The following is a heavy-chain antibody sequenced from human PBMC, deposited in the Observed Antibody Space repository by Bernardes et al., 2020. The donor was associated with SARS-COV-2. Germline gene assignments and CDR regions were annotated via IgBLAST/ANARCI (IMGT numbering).Heavy chain of an antibody. Sequence: SVKVSCKVSGYTLTELSMHWVRQAPGKGLEWMGGFDPEDGETIYAQKFQGRVTMTEDTSTDTAYMELSSLRSEDTAVYYCATAPPTVYCTGGVCYRGNWFDPWGQGTLVTVSS. V-gene: IGHV1-24*01. J-gene: IGHJ5*02. CDR3: ATAPPTVYCTGGVCYRGNWFDP. D-gene: IGHD2-8*02. CDR2: FDPEDGET. CDR1: GYTLTELS.